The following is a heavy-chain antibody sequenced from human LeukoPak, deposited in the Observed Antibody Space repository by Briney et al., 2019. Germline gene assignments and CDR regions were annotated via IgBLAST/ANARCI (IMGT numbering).Heavy chain of an antibody. Sequence: KASETLSLTCTVSGGSISNYYWRWVRQPPGKGLEWIGYIYYSGSTNYNPSLKSRVTISVDTSKNQFSLKLSSVTAADTAVYYCARHAGGYGYGFDYWGQGTLVTVSS. CDR1: GGSISNYY. CDR2: IYYSGST. D-gene: IGHD5-18*01. CDR3: ARHAGGYGYGFDY. J-gene: IGHJ4*02. V-gene: IGHV4-59*08.